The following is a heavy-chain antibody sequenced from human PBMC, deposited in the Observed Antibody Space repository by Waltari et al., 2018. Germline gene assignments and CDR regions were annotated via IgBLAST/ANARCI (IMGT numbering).Heavy chain of an antibody. J-gene: IGHJ3*02. Sequence: EVQLVESGGGLIQRGVSLRLSCEVPGFTVSNNYIGWVRQAPGKGLEWVSVIYSGGDTYDADAVRGRFTISRDNSKNTLYLQMNSLRVEDTALYYCATWTGGSLGAFDNWGQGTMVTVSS. CDR2: IYSGGDT. CDR1: GFTVSNNY. D-gene: IGHD7-27*01. CDR3: ATWTGGSLGAFDN. V-gene: IGHV3-53*01.